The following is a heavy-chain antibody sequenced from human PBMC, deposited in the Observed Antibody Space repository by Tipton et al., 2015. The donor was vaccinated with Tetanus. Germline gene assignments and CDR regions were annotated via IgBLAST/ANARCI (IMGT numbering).Heavy chain of an antibody. CDR1: GGSIGSSSYY. J-gene: IGHJ2*01. D-gene: IGHD2-2*01. Sequence: TLSLTCTVSGGSIGSSSYYWGWIRQPPGKGLEWIGSIYYSGSTYYNPSLKSRVTISVDTSKNQFSLKLSSVTAADTAVYYCASTIESAAANWYFDLWGRGTLVTVS. CDR3: ASTIESAAANWYFDL. V-gene: IGHV4-39*01. CDR2: IYYSGST.